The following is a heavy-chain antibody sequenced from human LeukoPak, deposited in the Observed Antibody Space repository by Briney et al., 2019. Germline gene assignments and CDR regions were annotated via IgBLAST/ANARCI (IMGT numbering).Heavy chain of an antibody. CDR3: ARDRDFEYSSSDFAFDI. CDR1: GYTFTGYY. CDR2: MNPNSGGT. V-gene: IGHV1-2*02. J-gene: IGHJ3*02. D-gene: IGHD6-6*01. Sequence: ASVKVSCKASGYTFTGYYMHWVRQAPGQGLEWMGWMNPNSGGTNYAQKFQGRATMTRDTSMSTVYMELSSLRSDDTAVYYCARDRDFEYSSSDFAFDIWGQGTMVTVSS.